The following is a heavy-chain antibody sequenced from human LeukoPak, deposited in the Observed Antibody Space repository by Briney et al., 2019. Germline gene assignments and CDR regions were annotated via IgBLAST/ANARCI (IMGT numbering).Heavy chain of an antibody. Sequence: PGGSLRLSCAASGFTFSSYGMHWVRQAPGKGLEWVAVISYDGSNKYYADSVKGRFTISRDSSKNTLYLQMNSLRAEDTAVYYCAVSGEDDAFDIWGQGTMVTVSS. D-gene: IGHD3-10*02. CDR3: AVSGEDDAFDI. CDR1: GFTFSSYG. J-gene: IGHJ3*02. CDR2: ISYDGSNK. V-gene: IGHV3-30*03.